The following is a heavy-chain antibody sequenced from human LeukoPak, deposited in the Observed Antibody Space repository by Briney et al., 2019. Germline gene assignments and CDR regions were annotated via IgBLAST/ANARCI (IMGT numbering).Heavy chain of an antibody. D-gene: IGHD5-24*01. CDR3: ARRLDGYGLDY. CDR2: TYYRSKWYY. Sequence: SQTLSLTCAISGDSVSSNSAAWNWIRRSPSRGLEWLGRTYYRSKWYYDYAVFVKGRVTFIPDTSKNQFSLQLNSVTPEDTAVYYCARRLDGYGLDYWGRGTLVTVSS. V-gene: IGHV6-1*01. J-gene: IGHJ4*02. CDR1: GDSVSSNSAA.